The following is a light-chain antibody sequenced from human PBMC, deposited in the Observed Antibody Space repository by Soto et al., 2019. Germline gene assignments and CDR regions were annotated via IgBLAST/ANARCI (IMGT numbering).Light chain of an antibody. CDR2: DVS. V-gene: IGLV2-14*03. J-gene: IGLJ1*01. Sequence: QSVLTQPASVSGSPGQSITITCTGSNNDIGADKFVSWYRQHPGEAPKLLIFDVSNRPSGVSHRFSGSKSGNTASLTISRLQAEDERDYYCTSLTTNLSFVFGTGTKLTVL. CDR3: TSLTTNLSFV. CDR1: NNDIGADKF.